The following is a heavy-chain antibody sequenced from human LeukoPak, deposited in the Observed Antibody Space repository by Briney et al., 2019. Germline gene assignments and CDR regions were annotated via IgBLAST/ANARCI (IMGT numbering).Heavy chain of an antibody. V-gene: IGHV3-9*01. D-gene: IGHD3-10*01. Sequence: GRSLRLSCAASGFTFDDYAMHWVRQAPGKGLEWVPGISWNSGSIGYADSVKGRFTISRDNAKNSLYLQMNSLRAEDTALYYCAKDLSGSPPYWGQGTLVTVSS. J-gene: IGHJ4*02. CDR3: AKDLSGSPPY. CDR2: ISWNSGSI. CDR1: GFTFDDYA.